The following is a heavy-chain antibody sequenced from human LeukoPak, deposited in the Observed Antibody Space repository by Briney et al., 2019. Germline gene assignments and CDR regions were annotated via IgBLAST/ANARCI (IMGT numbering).Heavy chain of an antibody. D-gene: IGHD6-6*01. CDR1: GYSISSGYY. CDR2: IYHSGST. V-gene: IGHV4-38-2*01. Sequence: PSETLSLTCAVSGYSISSGYYWGWIRQPPGKGLEWIGSIYHSGSTYYNPSLKSRVTISVDTSKNQFSLKLSSVTAADTAVYYCARQSIAARPNFDYWGQGTLVTVSP. CDR3: ARQSIAARPNFDY. J-gene: IGHJ4*02.